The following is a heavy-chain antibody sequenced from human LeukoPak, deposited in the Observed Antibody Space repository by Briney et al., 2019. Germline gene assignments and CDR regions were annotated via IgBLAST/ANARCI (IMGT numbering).Heavy chain of an antibody. J-gene: IGHJ4*02. CDR2: IWYDGSNK. V-gene: IGHV3-33*01. D-gene: IGHD5-12*01. CDR1: GFTFSSYG. CDR3: AREDSGYAYFDY. Sequence: AGRSLRLSCAASGFTFSSYGMHWVRQAPGKGLEWVAVIWYDGSNKYYADSVKGRFTISRDNSKNTLYLQMNSLRAEDTAVYYCAREDSGYAYFDYWGQGALVTVSS.